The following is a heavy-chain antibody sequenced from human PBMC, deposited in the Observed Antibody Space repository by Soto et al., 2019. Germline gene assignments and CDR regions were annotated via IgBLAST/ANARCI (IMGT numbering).Heavy chain of an antibody. V-gene: IGHV4-31*03. CDR2: IYYSGST. J-gene: IGHJ6*03. D-gene: IGHD2-15*01. CDR3: AIVPRYCSGGSCYCYYYYYMDV. CDR1: GGSISSGGYY. Sequence: SETLSLTCTVSGGSISSGGYYWSWIRQHPGKGLEWIGYIYYSGSTYYNPSLKSRVTISVDTSKNQFSLKLSSVTAAVTAVYYCAIVPRYCSGGSCYCYYYYYMDVWGKGTTVTVAS.